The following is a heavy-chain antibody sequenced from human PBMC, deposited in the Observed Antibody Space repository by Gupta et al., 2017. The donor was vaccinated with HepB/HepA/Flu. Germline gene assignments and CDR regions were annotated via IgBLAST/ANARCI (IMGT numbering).Heavy chain of an antibody. CDR1: GGTFSSYA. V-gene: IGHV1-69*01. J-gene: IGHJ5*02. Sequence: QVQLVQSGAEVKKPGSSVTVSCKASGGTFSSYAITWVRQAPGQGLEWMGGIITIFGTANYAQKFQGRVTITADESTSTAYMELSSLRSEDTAVYYCAREHRHTIFGVVIIRGWFDPWGQGTLVTVSS. D-gene: IGHD3-3*01. CDR2: IITIFGTA. CDR3: AREHRHTIFGVVIIRGWFDP.